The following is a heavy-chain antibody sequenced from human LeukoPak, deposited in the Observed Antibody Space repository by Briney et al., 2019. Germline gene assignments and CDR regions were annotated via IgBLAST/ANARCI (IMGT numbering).Heavy chain of an antibody. CDR1: GGSINNYY. J-gene: IGHJ4*02. Sequence: SETLSLTCTVSGGSINNYYWSWIRQPPGKGLEWIAYISYSGRTDYNPSLRSRVTMSVDTSKNQFSLKLNSVTPAGTAIYYCTRDRRDGYNYVDVWGQGTLVTVSS. CDR2: ISYSGRT. D-gene: IGHD5-24*01. CDR3: TRDRRDGYNYVDV. V-gene: IGHV4-59*01.